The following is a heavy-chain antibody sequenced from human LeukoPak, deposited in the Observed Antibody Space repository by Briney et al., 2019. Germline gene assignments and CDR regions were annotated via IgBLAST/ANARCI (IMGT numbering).Heavy chain of an antibody. Sequence: SETLSLTCTVYGGSTSSSSYYWGWIRQPPGKGLEWFGSIYYSGSTYYNPSLKSRVTISVDTSKNQFSLKLTSVTAADTAVYYCARGLGLWFGELFDYWGQGTLVTVSS. CDR3: ARGLGLWFGELFDY. CDR2: IYYSGST. V-gene: IGHV4-39*01. J-gene: IGHJ4*02. CDR1: GGSTSSSSYY. D-gene: IGHD3-10*01.